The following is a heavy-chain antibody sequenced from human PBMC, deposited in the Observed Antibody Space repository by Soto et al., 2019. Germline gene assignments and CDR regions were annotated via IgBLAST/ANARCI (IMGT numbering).Heavy chain of an antibody. Sequence: QVQRVQSGAEVKKPGASVKVSFKASGYTFTSYGISWVRQAPGQGLEWMGWISAYTGNTNYAQKPQGRVTMTADTSTSTGDMALRSLRSDDTAVYDCARDSPPPREWGQGALVTVAS. V-gene: IGHV1-18*01. CDR3: ARDSPPPRE. J-gene: IGHJ4*02. CDR2: ISAYTGNT. CDR1: GYTFTSYG.